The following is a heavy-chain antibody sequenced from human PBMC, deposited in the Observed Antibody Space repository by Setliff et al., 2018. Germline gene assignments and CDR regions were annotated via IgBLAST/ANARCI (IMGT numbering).Heavy chain of an antibody. D-gene: IGHD4-4*01. V-gene: IGHV5-51*01. CDR1: GYNFTSYW. CDR3: ARDSNYEGAYDF. CDR2: XXXXXXXX. Sequence: GESLKISCKGSGYNFTSYWIGWVRQMPGKXXXXXXXXXXXXXXXRYSXXXQGQVTISADKSISTAYLQWSSVKASDTAMYYCARDSNYEGAYDFWGQGTLVTVSS. J-gene: IGHJ4*02.